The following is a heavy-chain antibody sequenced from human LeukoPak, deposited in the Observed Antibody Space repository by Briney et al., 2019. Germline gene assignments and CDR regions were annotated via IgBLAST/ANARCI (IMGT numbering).Heavy chain of an antibody. CDR1: GFSFSSHA. CDR3: ARDRMISFGGVIGKHALHI. Sequence: GGSLRLSCAASGFSFSSHAMNWVRQAPGKGLEWVSTIINGGTYIYYADSVKGRFTISRDNANNSLFLQMNSQRADDTAVYYCARDRMISFGGVIGKHALHIWGQGTMVTVSS. J-gene: IGHJ3*02. D-gene: IGHD3-16*02. V-gene: IGHV3-21*06. CDR2: IINGGTYI.